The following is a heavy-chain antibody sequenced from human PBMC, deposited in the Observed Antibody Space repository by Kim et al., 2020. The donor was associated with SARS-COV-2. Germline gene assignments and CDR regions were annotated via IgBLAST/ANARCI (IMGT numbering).Heavy chain of an antibody. Sequence: ASVKVSCKASGYTFTSYYMHWVRQAPGQGLEWMGIINPSGGSTSYAQKFQGRVTMTRDTSTSTVYMELSSLRSEDTAVYYCARDTQNSSGWLPPRDAFDIWGQGTMVTVSS. J-gene: IGHJ3*02. D-gene: IGHD6-19*01. CDR1: GYTFTSYY. V-gene: IGHV1-46*01. CDR2: INPSGGST. CDR3: ARDTQNSSGWLPPRDAFDI.